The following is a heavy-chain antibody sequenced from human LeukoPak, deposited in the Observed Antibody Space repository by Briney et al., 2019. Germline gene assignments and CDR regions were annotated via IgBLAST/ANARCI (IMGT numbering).Heavy chain of an antibody. CDR2: IKQDGSEK. D-gene: IGHD1-7*01. Sequence: GGSLRLSCAASGFTFSSYWMSWVRQAPGKGLEWVANIKQDGSEKYYVDSVKGRFTISRDNAKNSLYLQINSLRAEDTAVYYCARDNWNYVNDYWGQGTLVTVSS. CDR3: ARDNWNYVNDY. J-gene: IGHJ4*02. V-gene: IGHV3-7*01. CDR1: GFTFSSYW.